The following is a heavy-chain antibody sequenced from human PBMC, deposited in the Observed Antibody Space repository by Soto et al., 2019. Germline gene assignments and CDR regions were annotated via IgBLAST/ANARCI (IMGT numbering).Heavy chain of an antibody. V-gene: IGHV1-18*01. CDR3: ARVRIFGVVISTSGWFDP. CDR1: GYTFTSYG. Sequence: ASVKVSCKASGYTFTSYGISWVRQAPGQGLEWMGGISAYSGSTYYNPSLKSRVTIPVDTSKNQFSLKLSSVTAADTAVYYCARVRIFGVVISTSGWFDPWGQGTLVTVSS. CDR2: ISAYSGST. J-gene: IGHJ5*02. D-gene: IGHD3-3*01.